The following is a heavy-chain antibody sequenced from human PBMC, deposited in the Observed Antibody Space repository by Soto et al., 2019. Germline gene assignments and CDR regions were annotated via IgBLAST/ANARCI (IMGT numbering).Heavy chain of an antibody. D-gene: IGHD1-1*01. Sequence: EVRLVESGGGLVQPGRSLRLSCTASGFTLSDYPMSWFRQAPGKGLEWVAYIRTAAYGGTTEYTASVKDRFTISRDDSEGIASLQMNSLKTEDTAMSYCARAVRLSGDSFDIWGQGTLVTVSS. CDR1: GFTLSDYP. CDR2: IRTAAYGGTT. J-gene: IGHJ3*02. CDR3: ARAVRLSGDSFDI. V-gene: IGHV3-49*01.